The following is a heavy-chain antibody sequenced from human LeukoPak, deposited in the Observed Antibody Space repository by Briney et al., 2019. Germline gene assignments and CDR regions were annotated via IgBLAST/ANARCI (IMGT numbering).Heavy chain of an antibody. J-gene: IGHJ4*02. CDR2: IIPIFGTA. CDR3: ARVGYCSGGSCYYLDY. CDR1: GYTLTELS. V-gene: IGHV1-69*13. Sequence: GASVKVSCKVSGYTLTELSMHWVRQAPGKGLEWMGGIIPIFGTANYAQKFQGRVTITADESTSTAYMELSSLRSEDTAVYYCARVGYCSGGSCYYLDYWGQGTLVTVSS. D-gene: IGHD2-15*01.